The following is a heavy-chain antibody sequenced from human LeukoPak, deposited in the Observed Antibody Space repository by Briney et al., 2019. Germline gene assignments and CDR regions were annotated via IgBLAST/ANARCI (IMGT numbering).Heavy chain of an antibody. CDR3: AKGSSNWRDYYYFDY. V-gene: IGHV3-7*03. CDR2: IKYDGSEK. CDR1: GFTFSSKW. J-gene: IGHJ4*02. D-gene: IGHD6-13*01. Sequence: GGSLRLSCAASGFTFSSKWMSWVRQAPGKGLEWVANIKYDGSEKYYVDSVKGRFTISRDNSKNTLYLQMNSLRAEDTAVYYCAKGSSNWRDYYYFDYWGQGTLVTVSS.